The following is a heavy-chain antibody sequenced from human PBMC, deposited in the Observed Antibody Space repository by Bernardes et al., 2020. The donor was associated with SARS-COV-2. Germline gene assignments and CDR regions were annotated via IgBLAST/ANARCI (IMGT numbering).Heavy chain of an antibody. CDR1: GFTVSNNY. Sequence: GGSLRLSCAASGFTVSNNYMTWVRQAPGKGLEWVSRIYSGGGTHYADSVRGRFTISRDSSTNTMYLQMNSLRAEDTAVYYCASAPARAYWGQGTLVTVPS. J-gene: IGHJ4*02. CDR3: ASAPARAY. V-gene: IGHV3-53*01. D-gene: IGHD2-2*01. CDR2: IYSGGGT.